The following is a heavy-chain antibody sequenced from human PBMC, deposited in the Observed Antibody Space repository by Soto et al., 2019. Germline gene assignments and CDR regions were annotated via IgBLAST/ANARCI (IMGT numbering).Heavy chain of an antibody. CDR1: GYTFTSYG. J-gene: IGHJ5*02. Sequence: ASVKVSCKASGYTFTSYGISWVRQAPGQGLEWMGWISAYNGNTNYAQKLQGRVTMTTDTSTSTAYMELRSLRSDDTAAYYCARVLGYCSSTSCYEYNWFDPWGQGTLVTVSS. CDR2: ISAYNGNT. D-gene: IGHD2-2*01. CDR3: ARVLGYCSSTSCYEYNWFDP. V-gene: IGHV1-18*01.